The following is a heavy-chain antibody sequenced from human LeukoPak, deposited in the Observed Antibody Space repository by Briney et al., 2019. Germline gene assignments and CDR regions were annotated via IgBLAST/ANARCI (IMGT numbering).Heavy chain of an antibody. D-gene: IGHD4-17*01. CDR1: GASMSNYY. J-gene: IGHJ3*02. V-gene: IGHV4-59*12. Sequence: SETLSLTCNVSGASMSNYYWVWIRQPPGKGLEWIGSIYHSGTTYSGSTNYNPSLKSRVTISVDTSKNQFSLKLSSVTAADTAVYYCARGGTVTDAFDIWGQGTMVTVSS. CDR2: IYHSGTTYSGST. CDR3: ARGGTVTDAFDI.